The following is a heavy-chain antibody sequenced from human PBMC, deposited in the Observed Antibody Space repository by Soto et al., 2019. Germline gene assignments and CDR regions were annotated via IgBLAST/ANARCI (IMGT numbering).Heavy chain of an antibody. CDR3: ARDHLILPAHDFFYGSDV. J-gene: IGHJ6*02. CDR1: GFIFSMYS. V-gene: IGHV3-7*03. D-gene: IGHD2-21*02. CDR2: IPQDGVDG. Sequence: GGSLRLSCEVSGFIFSMYSMSWVRQSPGKGLEWVAKIPQDGVDGHYADSVKGRFTISRDNGKNSLYLQLNNLRAEDTAVYYCARDHLILPAHDFFYGSDVWGRGATVTVSS.